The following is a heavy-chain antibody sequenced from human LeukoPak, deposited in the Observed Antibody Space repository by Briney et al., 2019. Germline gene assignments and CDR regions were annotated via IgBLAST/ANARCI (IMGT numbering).Heavy chain of an antibody. CDR1: GGSISSYY. V-gene: IGHV4-4*07. Sequence: SETLSLTCTVSGGSISSYYWSWIRQPAGKGLEWIGRIYTSGSTNYNPSLKSRVTMSVDTSKNQFSLKLSSVTAADTAVDYCARDGRWIQLWLPTDYYYYYYMDVWGKGTTVTISS. CDR3: ARDGRWIQLWLPTDYYYYYYMDV. CDR2: IYTSGST. J-gene: IGHJ6*03. D-gene: IGHD5-18*01.